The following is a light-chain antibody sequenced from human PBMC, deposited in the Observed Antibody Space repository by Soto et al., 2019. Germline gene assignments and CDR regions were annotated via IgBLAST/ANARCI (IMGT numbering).Light chain of an antibody. V-gene: IGLV1-44*01. CDR2: SNN. CDR1: SSNIGSNS. CDR3: AAWDDSLNGWV. J-gene: IGLJ3*02. Sequence: HSVLTQPPSASGTPGQRVAISCSGNSSNIGSNSVNWYQHLPGTAPKLLVYSNNRRPSGVPDRISGSKSGASASLAFSGLQSEDEAEYFCAAWDDSLNGWVFGGGTKLTVL.